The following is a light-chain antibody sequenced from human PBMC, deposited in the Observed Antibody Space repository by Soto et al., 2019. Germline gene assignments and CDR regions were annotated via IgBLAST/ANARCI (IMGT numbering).Light chain of an antibody. J-gene: IGKJ3*01. Sequence: DIQMTQSPSSLSASVGDRVTITCRASQSISSYLNWYQQKPGKAPKLLIYAASSLPSGVPSRFSGSGSGTDFTLTISSLQPEDFATYYCQQSYSTPLTFGPGTKVDIK. CDR3: QQSYSTPLT. V-gene: IGKV1-39*01. CDR2: AAS. CDR1: QSISSY.